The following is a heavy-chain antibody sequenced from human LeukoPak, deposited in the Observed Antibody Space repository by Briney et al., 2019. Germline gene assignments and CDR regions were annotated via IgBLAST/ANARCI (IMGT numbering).Heavy chain of an antibody. CDR2: ISYDGSDK. J-gene: IGHJ4*02. Sequence: PGRPLRLSCAASGFTFSSYGMHWVRQAPGKGLEWVAVISYDGSDKYYADSVKGRFTISRDNSKNTPYLQMNSLRAEDTAVYYCAKGRSTGWFGEWLDHWGQGTLVTVSS. V-gene: IGHV3-30*18. CDR1: GFTFSSYG. D-gene: IGHD3-10*01. CDR3: AKGRSTGWFGEWLDH.